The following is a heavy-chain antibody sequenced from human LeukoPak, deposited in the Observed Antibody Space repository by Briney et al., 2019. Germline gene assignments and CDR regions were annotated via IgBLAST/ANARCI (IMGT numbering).Heavy chain of an antibody. V-gene: IGHV3-30*18. CDR2: ISYDGSNK. Sequence: GRSLRLSCAASGFTFSSYGMHWVRQAPGKGLEWVAVISYDGSNKYYADSVKGRFTISRDNSKNTLYLQMSSLRAEDTAVYYCAKVPDGDYGVDYWGQGTLVTVSS. CDR1: GFTFSSYG. CDR3: AKVPDGDYGVDY. J-gene: IGHJ4*02. D-gene: IGHD4-17*01.